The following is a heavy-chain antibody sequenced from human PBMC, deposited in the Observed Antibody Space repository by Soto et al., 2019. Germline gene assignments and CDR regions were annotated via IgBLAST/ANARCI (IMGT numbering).Heavy chain of an antibody. Sequence: SLKISCKGSGYNFANFWIGWVRQMPGKGLEWMGMIFPGDSDTKNSPSLEGQITMSVDKSDSSAYLQWRSLKASDTAIYYCAAGYSTGLDAFDIWGQGTMVTVSS. J-gene: IGHJ3*02. V-gene: IGHV5-51*01. CDR1: GYNFANFW. CDR2: IFPGDSDT. D-gene: IGHD2-8*02. CDR3: AAGYSTGLDAFDI.